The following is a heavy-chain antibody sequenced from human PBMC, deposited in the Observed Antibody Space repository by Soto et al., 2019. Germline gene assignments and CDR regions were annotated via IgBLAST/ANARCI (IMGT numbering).Heavy chain of an antibody. V-gene: IGHV3-13*01. CDR2: TGTAGDT. Sequence: GGSLRLSCAASGFTFSSYDMHWVRQATGKGLEWVSATGTAGDTYYPGSVKGRFTISRENAKNSLYLQMNSLRAGDTAVYYCAREQAESHGMDVWGQGTTVTVSS. CDR3: AREQAESHGMDV. J-gene: IGHJ6*02. CDR1: GFTFSSYD.